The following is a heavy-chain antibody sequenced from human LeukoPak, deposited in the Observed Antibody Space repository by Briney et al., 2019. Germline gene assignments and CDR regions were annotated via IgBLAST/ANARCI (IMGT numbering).Heavy chain of an antibody. Sequence: KASETLSLTCAVYGGSFSGYYWSWIRQPPGKGLEWIGEINHSGSTNYNPSLKSRVTISVDTSKNQFSLQLNSVTPEDTAVYYCARDIGEPEYYYYMDVWGKGTTVTVSS. V-gene: IGHV4-34*01. CDR2: INHSGST. CDR3: ARDIGEPEYYYYMDV. J-gene: IGHJ6*03. D-gene: IGHD1-14*01. CDR1: GGSFSGYY.